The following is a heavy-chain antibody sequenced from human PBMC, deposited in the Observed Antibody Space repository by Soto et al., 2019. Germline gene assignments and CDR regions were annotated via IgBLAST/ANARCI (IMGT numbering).Heavy chain of an antibody. CDR1: GGSFSGYY. V-gene: IGHV4-34*01. CDR3: ARQRTSVVTQAYFDV. D-gene: IGHD2-21*02. Sequence: PSETLSLTCAVYGGSFSGYYWSWTRQPPGKGLEWIGSIYYSGSTYNNPSLRSRVSMSIDTSKDQFSLKLKSVTAADTALYFCARQRTSVVTQAYFDVWGPGSLVTVSS. CDR2: IYYSGST. J-gene: IGHJ4*02.